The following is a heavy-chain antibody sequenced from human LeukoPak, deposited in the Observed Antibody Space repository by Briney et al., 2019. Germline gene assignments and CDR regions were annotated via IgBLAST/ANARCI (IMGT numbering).Heavy chain of an antibody. Sequence: PSETLSLTCAVYGGSFSGYYWSWIRQPPGKGLEWIGEINHSGSTNYNPFLKSRVTISVDTSKNQFSLKLSSVTAADTAVYYCARSSGYSSSWLYYYYMDVWGKGTTVTVSS. D-gene: IGHD6-13*01. J-gene: IGHJ6*03. CDR1: GGSFSGYY. CDR3: ARSSGYSSSWLYYYYMDV. V-gene: IGHV4-34*01. CDR2: INHSGST.